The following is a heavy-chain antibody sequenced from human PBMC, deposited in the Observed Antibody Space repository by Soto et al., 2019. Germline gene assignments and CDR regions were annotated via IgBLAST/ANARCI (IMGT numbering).Heavy chain of an antibody. J-gene: IGHJ4*02. CDR2: INPKSGGT. Sequence: SVKVSCKASGDTFTANYIHWVRQAPGQGFEWMGWINPKSGGTNYPQKFQGRLTMTRDTSITTAYMELSRLSSDDTAFYYCATSSDWSPLLDYWGQGTLVTVSS. D-gene: IGHD6-19*01. V-gene: IGHV1-2*02. CDR3: ATSSDWSPLLDY. CDR1: GDTFTANY.